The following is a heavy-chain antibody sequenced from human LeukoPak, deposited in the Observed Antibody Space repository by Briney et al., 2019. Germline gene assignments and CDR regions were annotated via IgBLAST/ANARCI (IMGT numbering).Heavy chain of an antibody. CDR3: ARDMASGLYYDFWSGYWASMDV. CDR2: INPSGGST. Sequence: GASVKVSCKASGYTFTSYYMHWVRQAPGQGLEWMGIINPSGGSTSYAQKFQGRVTMTRDTSTSTVYMELSSLRSEDTAVYYCARDMASGLYYDFWSGYWASMDVWGQGTTVTVSS. D-gene: IGHD3-3*01. CDR1: GYTFTSYY. V-gene: IGHV1-46*01. J-gene: IGHJ6*02.